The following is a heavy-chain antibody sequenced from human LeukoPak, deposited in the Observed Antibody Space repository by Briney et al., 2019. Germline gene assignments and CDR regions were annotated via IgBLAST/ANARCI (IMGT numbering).Heavy chain of an antibody. CDR1: GFTFSTYE. Sequence: GGSLRLSCAASGFTFSTYEMNWVRQAPGKGLEWVSYISISGSTIYYADSVKGRFTISRDNAKNSLYLQMNSLRAEDTAVYYCARLLEPATGYYMDVWGKGTTVTISS. V-gene: IGHV3-48*03. CDR3: ARLLEPATGYYMDV. CDR2: ISISGSTI. J-gene: IGHJ6*03. D-gene: IGHD5-24*01.